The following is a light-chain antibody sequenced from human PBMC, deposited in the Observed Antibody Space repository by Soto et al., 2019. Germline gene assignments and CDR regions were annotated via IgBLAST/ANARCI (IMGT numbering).Light chain of an antibody. CDR3: QSYDSSNQV. CDR2: GDN. J-gene: IGLJ3*02. CDR1: SGSIASNY. V-gene: IGLV6-57*01. Sequence: NFMLTQPHSVSGSPGKTVTISCTRISGSIASNYVQWYQQRPGSSPTTVIYGDNQRPSGVPDRFSGSIDSSSNSASLTISGLETEDEADYYCQSYDSSNQVFGGGTKLTVL.